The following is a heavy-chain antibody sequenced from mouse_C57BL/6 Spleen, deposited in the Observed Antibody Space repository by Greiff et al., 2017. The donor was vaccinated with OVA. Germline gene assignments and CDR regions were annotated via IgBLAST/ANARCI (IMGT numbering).Heavy chain of an antibody. CDR1: GFSLTSYG. J-gene: IGHJ3*01. CDR2: IWSGGST. D-gene: IGHD1-1*01. V-gene: IGHV2-2*01. Sequence: VKLVESGPGLVQPSQSLSITCTVSGFSLTSYGVHWVRQSPGKGLEWLGVIWSGGSTDYNAAFISRLSISKDNSKSQVFFKMNSLQADDTAIYYCARNWNYGSSPWFAYWGQGTLVTVSA. CDR3: ARNWNYGSSPWFAY.